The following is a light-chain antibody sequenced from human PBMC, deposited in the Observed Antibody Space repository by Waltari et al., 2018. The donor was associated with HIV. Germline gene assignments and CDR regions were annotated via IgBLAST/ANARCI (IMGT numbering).Light chain of an antibody. J-gene: IGLJ1*01. CDR3: QMWESGSDHPGV. Sequence: SSVVTQPPSVSVAPGKTATITCGGSNIGSKGVHWYQQKPGQAPVLVIYDDGDRPSGSPERFSGSKSGNTATLTISRVEVGDEADYYCQMWESGSDHPGVFGAGTKVTVL. V-gene: IGLV3-21*01. CDR1: NIGSKG. CDR2: DDG.